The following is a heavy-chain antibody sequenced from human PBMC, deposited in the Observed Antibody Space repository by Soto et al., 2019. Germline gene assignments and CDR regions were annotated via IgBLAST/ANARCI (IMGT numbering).Heavy chain of an antibody. CDR1: GFTFSSYW. V-gene: IGHV3-7*01. J-gene: IGHJ5*02. CDR2: IKQDGSEK. CDR3: ARYLDLRDFWSGHFGGVWFDP. Sequence: VQLVESGGGLVQPGGSLRLSCAASGFTFSSYWMSWVRQAPGKGLEWVANIKQDGSEKYYVDSVKGRFTISRDNAKNSLYLQMNILRAEDTAVYYCARYLDLRDFWSGHFGGVWFDPWGQGTLVTVSS. D-gene: IGHD3-3*01.